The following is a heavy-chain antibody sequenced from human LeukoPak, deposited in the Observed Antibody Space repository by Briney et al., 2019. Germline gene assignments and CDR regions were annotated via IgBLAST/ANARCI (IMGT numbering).Heavy chain of an antibody. D-gene: IGHD3-22*01. CDR3: ARDQVDYDSSGYYSDAFDI. Sequence: GGSLRLSCAASGFTFSRYWMSWVRQAPGKGLEWVANIKQDGSEKYYADSVKGRFTISRDNAKNSLYLQMNSLRAEDTAVYYCARDQVDYDSSGYYSDAFDIWGQGTMVTVSS. CDR1: GFTFSRYW. J-gene: IGHJ3*02. V-gene: IGHV3-7*01. CDR2: IKQDGSEK.